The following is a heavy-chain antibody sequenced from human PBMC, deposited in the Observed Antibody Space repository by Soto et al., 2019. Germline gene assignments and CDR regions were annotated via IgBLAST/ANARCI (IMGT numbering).Heavy chain of an antibody. J-gene: IGHJ6*02. Sequence: QVQLVQSGAEVKKPGSSVTVSCKASGGTFSSYAISWVRQAPGQGLEWMGGIIPIFGTANYAQKFQGRVTVNADDSTSTAYMELSSLGSEDTAVYCFAGGGYLYPYCYYYGMDVWGQGTTVTVSS. V-gene: IGHV1-69*01. CDR2: IIPIFGTA. D-gene: IGHD5-18*01. CDR3: AGGGYLYPYCYYYGMDV. CDR1: GGTFSSYA.